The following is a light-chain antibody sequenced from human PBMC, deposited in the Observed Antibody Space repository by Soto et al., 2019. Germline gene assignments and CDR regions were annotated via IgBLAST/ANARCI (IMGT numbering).Light chain of an antibody. CDR1: ESVGSN. V-gene: IGKV3-15*01. CDR3: QQYEKWWT. J-gene: IGKJ1*01. Sequence: VLTQSPATLSASPGERATLSCRASESVGSNLAWYQQRPGQAPRLLIYGASTMAMGIPRRFSGSGSGTEVTLNISSLQSEDFAVYYCQQYEKWWTFGQGTMVDFK. CDR2: GAS.